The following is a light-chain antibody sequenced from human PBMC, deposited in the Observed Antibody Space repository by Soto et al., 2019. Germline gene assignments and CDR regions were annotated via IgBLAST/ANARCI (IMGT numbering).Light chain of an antibody. CDR2: GAS. V-gene: IGKV3-15*01. CDR3: QQRSNWPWT. J-gene: IGKJ1*01. Sequence: EIVMTQSPATLSVSPGERATLPCRASQSVSSNLAWYQQKPGQTPRLLIYGASTRATGIPARFSGSGSGTEFTLTISSLQSEDFAVYYCQQRSNWPWTFGQGTKVDIK. CDR1: QSVSSN.